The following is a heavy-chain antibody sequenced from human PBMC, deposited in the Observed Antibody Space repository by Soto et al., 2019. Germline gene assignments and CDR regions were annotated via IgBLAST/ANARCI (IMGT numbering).Heavy chain of an antibody. J-gene: IGHJ4*02. CDR2: IVVMSNAA. CDR3: ARAIKRWEVNYYFDY. V-gene: IGHV1-69*06. D-gene: IGHD1-26*01. CDR1: GSTFNNFA. Sequence: QVVLLQSGAEVKEPGSSVRLSCQVSGSTFNNFAFSWVRQAPGQGPEWFGGIVVMSNAADYSQRFQDSVMITSYTSTSTLYMELGSLTFDDTVGYYCARAIKRWEVNYYFDYWGQGTLVTVSS.